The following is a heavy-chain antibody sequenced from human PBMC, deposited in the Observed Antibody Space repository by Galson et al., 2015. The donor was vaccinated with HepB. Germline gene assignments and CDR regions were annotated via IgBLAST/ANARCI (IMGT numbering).Heavy chain of an antibody. D-gene: IGHD1-26*01. CDR3: TRGSIVGGGRAYMDV. V-gene: IGHV4-34*01. Sequence: SETLSLTCAVYVGSFSGYYWTWIRQPPGKGLEWIGEIDHSGSTNYNPSLKSRVTISVDTSKNQFSLKLSSVTAADTAVYYCTRGSIVGGGRAYMDVWGKGTTVTVSS. CDR1: VGSFSGYY. J-gene: IGHJ6*03. CDR2: IDHSGST.